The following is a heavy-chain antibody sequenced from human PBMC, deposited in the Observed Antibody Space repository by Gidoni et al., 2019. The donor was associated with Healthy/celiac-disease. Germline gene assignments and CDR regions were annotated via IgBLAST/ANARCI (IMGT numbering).Heavy chain of an antibody. V-gene: IGHV3-33*01. CDR1: GFTFSSYG. Sequence: QVQLVESGGGVVQPGRSLRLSCAASGFTFSSYGMHWVRQAPGKGLEWVAVIWYDGSNKYYADSVKGRFTISRDNSKNTLYLQMNSLRAEDTAVYYCARDQGYSSSWYSGWFDPWGQGTLVTVSS. CDR2: IWYDGSNK. CDR3: ARDQGYSSSWYSGWFDP. D-gene: IGHD6-13*01. J-gene: IGHJ5*02.